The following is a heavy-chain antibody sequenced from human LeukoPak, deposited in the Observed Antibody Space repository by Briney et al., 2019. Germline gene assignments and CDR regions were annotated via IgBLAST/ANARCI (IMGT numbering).Heavy chain of an antibody. V-gene: IGHV4-39*07. CDR3: ARGSSWYQDDY. CDR1: GGSISSSSYY. D-gene: IGHD6-13*01. Sequence: SETLSLTCTVSGGSISSSSYYWGWIRQPPGKGLEWIGNIYYSGSTYYNPSLKSRVTISVDTSKNQFSLKLSSVTAADTAVYYCARGSSWYQDDYWGQGTLVTVTS. J-gene: IGHJ4*02. CDR2: IYYSGST.